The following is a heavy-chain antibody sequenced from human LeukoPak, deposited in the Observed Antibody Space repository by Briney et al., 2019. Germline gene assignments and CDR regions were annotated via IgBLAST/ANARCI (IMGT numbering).Heavy chain of an antibody. CDR1: GDSVSSGGYH. V-gene: IGHV4-61*08. D-gene: IGHD5-24*01. J-gene: IGHJ3*02. CDR3: ARVSFRDGHPTFDI. Sequence: PSETLSLTCTVSGDSVSSGGYHWNWIRQPPGKGLEWIGYIYYSGSTNYNPSLKSRVTISIDTSKNQFSLKLSSVTAADTAVYYCARVSFRDGHPTFDIWGQGTMVTVSS. CDR2: IYYSGST.